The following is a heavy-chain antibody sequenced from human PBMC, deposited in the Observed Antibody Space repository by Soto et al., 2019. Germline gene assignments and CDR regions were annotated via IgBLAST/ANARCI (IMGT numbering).Heavy chain of an antibody. Sequence: PSETLSLTCIVSGGPISTYSWSWIRQPPGKGLEWIGYIFYNGTATYNPSLKSRVTMSVDMSKNHLSLTLRSATAADTAVYYCARSFYPRGRGTQVTVSS. CDR1: GGPISTYS. V-gene: IGHV4-59*01. CDR3: ARSFYP. CDR2: IFYNGTA. J-gene: IGHJ5*02.